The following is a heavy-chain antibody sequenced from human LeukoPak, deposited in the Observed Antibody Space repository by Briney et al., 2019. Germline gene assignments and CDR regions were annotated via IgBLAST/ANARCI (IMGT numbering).Heavy chain of an antibody. D-gene: IGHD2-2*01. V-gene: IGHV3-23*01. J-gene: IGHJ1*01. CDR3: AREPAGGVVVPAAGAEYFQH. CDR1: EFVFSSYV. CDR2: ISGSGDVT. Sequence: GGSLRLSCAASEFVFSSYVMSWVRQAPGKGLEWVSSISGSGDVTYYADSVKGRFTISRDNAKNSLYLQMNSLRAEDTAVYYCAREPAGGVVVPAAGAEYFQHWGQGTLVTVSS.